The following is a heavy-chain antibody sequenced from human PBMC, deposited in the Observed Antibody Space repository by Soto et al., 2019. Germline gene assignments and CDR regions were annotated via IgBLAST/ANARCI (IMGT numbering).Heavy chain of an antibody. D-gene: IGHD3-3*01. CDR3: ARLDWSGYSVPNWFDP. CDR1: GGSISSYY. V-gene: IGHV4-59*08. Sequence: SETLSLTCTVSGGSISSYYWSWIRQPPGKGLEWIGYIYYSGSTNYNPSLKSRVTISVDTSKNQFSLKLSSVTAADTAVYYCARLDWSGYSVPNWFDPWGQGTLVTVSS. CDR2: IYYSGST. J-gene: IGHJ5*01.